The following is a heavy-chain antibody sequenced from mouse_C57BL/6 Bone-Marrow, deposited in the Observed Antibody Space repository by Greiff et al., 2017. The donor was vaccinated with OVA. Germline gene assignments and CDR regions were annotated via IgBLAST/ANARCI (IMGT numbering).Heavy chain of an antibody. CDR3: ARDYGSSGGYYYAMDY. D-gene: IGHD1-1*01. CDR1: GYAFSSSW. Sequence: QVQLKESGPELVKPGASVKISCKASGYAFSSSWMNWVKQRPGKGLEWIGRIYPGDGDTNYNGKFKGKATLTADKSSSTAYMQLSSLTSEDSAVYFCARDYGSSGGYYYAMDYWGQGTSVTVSS. V-gene: IGHV1-82*01. CDR2: IYPGDGDT. J-gene: IGHJ4*01.